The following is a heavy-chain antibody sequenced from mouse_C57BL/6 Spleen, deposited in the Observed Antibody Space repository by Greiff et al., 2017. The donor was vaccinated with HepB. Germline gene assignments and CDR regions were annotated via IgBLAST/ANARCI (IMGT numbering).Heavy chain of an antibody. CDR2: INPNNGGT. V-gene: IGHV1-22*01. CDR1: GYTFTDYN. D-gene: IGHD2-5*01. J-gene: IGHJ2*01. Sequence: EVQLQQSGPELVKPGASVKMSCKASGYTFTDYNMHWVKQSHGKSLESIGYINPNNGGTSYNQKFKGKATLTVNKSSSTAYMELRSLTSEDSAVYYCARGYYSTEGLDYWGQGTTLTVSS. CDR3: ARGYYSTEGLDY.